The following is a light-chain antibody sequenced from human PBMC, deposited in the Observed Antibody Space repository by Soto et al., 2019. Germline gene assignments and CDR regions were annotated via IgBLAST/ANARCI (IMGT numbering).Light chain of an antibody. CDR2: EVA. Sequence: QSALTQPASVSGSPGQSMTISCTGTSSDVGGYNYVSWYQQHPSKAPKLIIFEVAYRPSGVSNRFSGSKSGNTASLTISGLQAEDEANYYCSSYTTTTLGVFGTGTKVTVL. V-gene: IGLV2-14*01. CDR3: SSYTTTTLGV. J-gene: IGLJ1*01. CDR1: SSDVGGYNY.